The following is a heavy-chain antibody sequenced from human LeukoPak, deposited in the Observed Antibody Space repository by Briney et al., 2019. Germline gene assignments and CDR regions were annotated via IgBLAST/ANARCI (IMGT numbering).Heavy chain of an antibody. Sequence: SETLSLTCTVSGGSISGSAYYWGWIRQPPGKGLEWIGSIYYTGSMYYNPSSGTTYYNPSLKSRVTISVDTSKNQFSLKLSSVTAADTAVYYCARGGAAANDAFDIWGQGTMVTVSS. CDR3: ARGGAAANDAFDI. J-gene: IGHJ3*02. CDR1: GGSISGSAYY. D-gene: IGHD6-13*01. CDR2: IYYTGSMYYNPSSGTT. V-gene: IGHV4-39*07.